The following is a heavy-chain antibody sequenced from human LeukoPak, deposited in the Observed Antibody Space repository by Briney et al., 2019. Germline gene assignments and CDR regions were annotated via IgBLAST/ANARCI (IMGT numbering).Heavy chain of an antibody. D-gene: IGHD1-26*01. CDR2: TNHSGST. CDR3: AVSLVGATPFDY. V-gene: IGHV4-34*01. Sequence: PSETLSLTCAVYGGSFSGYYWSWIRQPPGKGLEWIGETNHSGSTNYNPSLKSRVTISVDTSKNQFSLKLSSVTAADTAVYYCAVSLVGATPFDYWGQGTLVTVSS. CDR1: GGSFSGYY. J-gene: IGHJ4*02.